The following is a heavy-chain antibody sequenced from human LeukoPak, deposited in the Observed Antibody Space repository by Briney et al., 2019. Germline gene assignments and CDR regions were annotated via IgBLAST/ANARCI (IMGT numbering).Heavy chain of an antibody. CDR1: GFTFSSYD. D-gene: IGHD1-26*01. Sequence: GGSLRLSCAASGFTFSSYDIHWVRQAPGKGLEWVAFIRYDGSNKYYADSVRGRFTISRDNAKNSVFLQMDSLRVEDTAVYYCSVSLNSWGQGTLVTVSS. CDR2: IRYDGSNK. V-gene: IGHV3-30*02. CDR3: SVSLNS. J-gene: IGHJ4*02.